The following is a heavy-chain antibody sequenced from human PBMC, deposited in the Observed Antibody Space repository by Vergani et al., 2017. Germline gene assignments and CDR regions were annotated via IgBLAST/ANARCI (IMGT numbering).Heavy chain of an antibody. Sequence: EKQLVQSGSETKKPGESLKISCKGFGYRFSSSWIGWVRQMPGKGLEWMGIIFPDDSDTRYSPSFQGQVTISADKSISTVYLQWNSLKASDTAMYYCASRRTLQREFDIWGQGTLVTVSS. V-gene: IGHV5-51*03. D-gene: IGHD5-24*01. CDR3: ASRRTLQREFDI. J-gene: IGHJ4*02. CDR2: IFPDDSDT. CDR1: GYRFSSSW.